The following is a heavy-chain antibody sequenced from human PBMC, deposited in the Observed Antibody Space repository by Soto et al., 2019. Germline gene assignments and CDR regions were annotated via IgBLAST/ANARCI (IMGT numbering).Heavy chain of an antibody. J-gene: IGHJ4*02. V-gene: IGHV4-34*01. CDR1: GGSFSGYY. D-gene: IGHD3-9*01. CDR3: ARATYYDILTGYFVDY. CDR2: INQSGST. Sequence: PSETLSLTCAVYGGSFSGYYWSWIRQPPGKGLEWIGEINQSGSTNYNPSLKSRVTISVDTSKNQFSLKLSSVTAADTAVYYCARATYYDILTGYFVDYWGQGTLVTVSS.